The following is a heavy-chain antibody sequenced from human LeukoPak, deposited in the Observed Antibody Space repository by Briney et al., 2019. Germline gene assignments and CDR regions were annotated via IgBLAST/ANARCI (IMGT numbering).Heavy chain of an antibody. Sequence: ASVRVSFTASGYTFTIYDIYWVRQAPGQGLEWRGWMNPNSGNTGYAQKFQGRVTMTRNTSISTAYMELSSLRSEETAVYYCARYSYYDFWSGYAYYYGMDVWGQGTTVTVSS. J-gene: IGHJ6*02. CDR1: GYTFTIYD. CDR2: MNPNSGNT. V-gene: IGHV1-8*01. CDR3: ARYSYYDFWSGYAYYYGMDV. D-gene: IGHD3-3*01.